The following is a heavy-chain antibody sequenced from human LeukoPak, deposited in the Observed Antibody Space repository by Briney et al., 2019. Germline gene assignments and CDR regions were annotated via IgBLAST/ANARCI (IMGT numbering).Heavy chain of an antibody. CDR2: IYYSGST. CDR1: GGSISSGGYY. Sequence: PSETLSLTCTVSGGSISSGGYYWSWIRQHPGKGLEWIGYIYYSGSTYYNPSLKSRVTISVDTSKNQFSLKLSSVTAADTAVYYCARVIVVVPIGVYHYYAMDVWGQGTTVTVSS. V-gene: IGHV4-31*03. CDR3: ARVIVVVPIGVYHYYAMDV. D-gene: IGHD2-2*01. J-gene: IGHJ6*02.